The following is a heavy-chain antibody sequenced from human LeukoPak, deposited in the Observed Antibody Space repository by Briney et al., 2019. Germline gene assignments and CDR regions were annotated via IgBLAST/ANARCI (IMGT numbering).Heavy chain of an antibody. CDR1: GGSFSGYY. V-gene: IGHV4-34*01. D-gene: IGHD5-18*01. Sequence: PSETLSLTCAVYGGSFSGYYWSWIRQPPGKGLEWIGEINHSGSTNYNPSLKSRVTISVDTSKNQFSLKLSSVTAADTAVYYCAIRRGYSYGYGPWGQGTLVTVFS. J-gene: IGHJ4*02. CDR3: AIRRGYSYGYGP. CDR2: INHSGST.